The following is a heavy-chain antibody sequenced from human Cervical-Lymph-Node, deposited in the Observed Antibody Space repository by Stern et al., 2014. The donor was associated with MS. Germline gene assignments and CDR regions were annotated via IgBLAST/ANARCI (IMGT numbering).Heavy chain of an antibody. CDR1: GFTFSSYS. D-gene: IGHD3-22*01. CDR3: AKTKVVVFNCFDH. CDR2: ISNDNRYI. V-gene: IGHV3-21*01. Sequence: EVQLVESGGGLVKPGGSLRLACAASGFTFSSYSMNWVRQAPGQGLEWVASISNDNRYIYHADSVKGRFTISRDNAKNSLYLQMDSLRVEDTAVYYCAKTKVVVFNCFDHWGQGALVTVSS. J-gene: IGHJ5*02.